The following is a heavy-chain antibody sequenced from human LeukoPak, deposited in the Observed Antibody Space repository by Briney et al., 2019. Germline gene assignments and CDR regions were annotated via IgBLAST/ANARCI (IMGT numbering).Heavy chain of an antibody. CDR3: ARGFATMVRGVVLDF. J-gene: IGHJ4*02. D-gene: IGHD3-10*01. CDR2: IYYTGST. Sequence: PSETLSLTCTVSGGSVSSGSYYWTWIRQPPGKGLEWIGFIYYTGSTDYNPSLKSRVTISVDTSKNQFSLKLSSVTAADTAVYYCARGFATMVRGVVLDFWGQGTLVTVSS. CDR1: GGSVSSGSYY. V-gene: IGHV4-61*01.